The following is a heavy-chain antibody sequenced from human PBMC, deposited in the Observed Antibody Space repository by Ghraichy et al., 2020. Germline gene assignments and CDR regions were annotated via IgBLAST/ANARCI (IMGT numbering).Heavy chain of an antibody. V-gene: IGHV1-69*05. CDR3: ARGGSDFWSGYYRSEESSYGMDV. Sequence: SVKVSCKASGGTFSSYAISWVRQAPGQGLEWMGGIIPIFGTANYAQKFQGRVTITTDESTSTAYMELSSLRSEDTAVYYCARGGSDFWSGYYRSEESSYGMDVWGQGTTVTVSS. J-gene: IGHJ6*02. D-gene: IGHD3-3*01. CDR1: GGTFSSYA. CDR2: IIPIFGTA.